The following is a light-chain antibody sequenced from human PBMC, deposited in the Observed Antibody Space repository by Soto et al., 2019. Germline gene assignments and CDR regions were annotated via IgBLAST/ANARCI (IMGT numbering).Light chain of an antibody. J-gene: IGLJ3*02. CDR2: GSN. CDR1: SSNIGTNY. V-gene: IGLV1-47*02. Sequence: QSVLTQPPSASGTPGQRVTISCSGSSSNIGTNYVYWYQQLTGTAPKLLIDGSNQRPSEVPDRFSGFKSGTSASLAISGLRSEDEADYYCAAWDGSLSGWMFGGGTKLTVL. CDR3: AAWDGSLSGWM.